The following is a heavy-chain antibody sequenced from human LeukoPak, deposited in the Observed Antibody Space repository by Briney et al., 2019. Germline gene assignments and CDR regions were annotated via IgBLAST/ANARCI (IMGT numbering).Heavy chain of an antibody. CDR1: GFTFSSYW. V-gene: IGHV3-74*01. D-gene: IGHD3-9*01. J-gene: IGHJ4*02. CDR2: INSDGSST. CDR3: ARAGRGLRYFDWLTYDY. Sequence: GGSLRLSCAASGFTFSSYWMHWVRQAPGKGLVWVSHINSDGSSTTYADSVKGRFTISRDNARNTLYLQMNSLRAEDTAVYYCARAGRGLRYFDWLTYDYWGQGTLVTVSS.